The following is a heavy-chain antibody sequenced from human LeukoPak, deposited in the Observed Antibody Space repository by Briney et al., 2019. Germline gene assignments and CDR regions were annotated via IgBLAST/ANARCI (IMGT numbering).Heavy chain of an antibody. CDR2: INPNSGDT. CDR1: GYTFTAYY. Sequence: APVKVPCRASGYTFTAYYIHWVRQAPGQGLEWMGWINPNSGDTTLPQRFQGRVTMTRDTSIITAYMELSSLTSDDTGVYYCARGPTLGLDIWGQGTMVTVSS. CDR3: ARGPTLGLDI. V-gene: IGHV1-2*02. J-gene: IGHJ3*02.